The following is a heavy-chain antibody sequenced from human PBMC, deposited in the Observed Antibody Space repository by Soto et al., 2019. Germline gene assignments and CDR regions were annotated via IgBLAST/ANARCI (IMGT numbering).Heavy chain of an antibody. D-gene: IGHD1-26*01. CDR1: GFTFSSYG. V-gene: IGHV3-33*01. Sequence: QVQLVESGGGVVQPGRSLRLSCAASGFTFSSYGMHWVRQAPGKGLEWVAVIWYDGSNKYYADSVKGRFTISRDNSKNPLYLQMNSLRAEDTAVYYCARGGSGSDLKYYFDYWGQGTLVTVSS. CDR2: IWYDGSNK. J-gene: IGHJ4*02. CDR3: ARGGSGSDLKYYFDY.